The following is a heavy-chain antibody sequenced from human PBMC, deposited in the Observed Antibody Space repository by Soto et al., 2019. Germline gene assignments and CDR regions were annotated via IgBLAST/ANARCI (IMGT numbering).Heavy chain of an antibody. V-gene: IGHV3-23*01. CDR1: GFTFSSYA. CDR2: ISGSGGST. Sequence: GGSLRLSCAASGFTFSSYAMSWVRQAPGKGLEWVSAISGSGGSTYYADSVKGRFTISRDNSKNTLYLQMNSLRAEDTALYYCAKWVAGVYDSSGYAPYWGQGTLVTVSS. CDR3: AKWVAGVYDSSGYAPY. D-gene: IGHD3-22*01. J-gene: IGHJ4*02.